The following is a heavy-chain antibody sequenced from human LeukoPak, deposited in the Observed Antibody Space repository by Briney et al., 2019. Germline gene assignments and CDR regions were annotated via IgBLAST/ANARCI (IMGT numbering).Heavy chain of an antibody. J-gene: IGHJ6*02. Sequence: SETLSHTCTVSGGSVCSGSYYWSCIRQPPGKGPEWIGYIYYSGSTNYNPSLKSRVTISVDTSKNPFSLKLSSVTAADTAVYYCARQTLWFGELNTYYYGMDVWGQGTTVTVSS. CDR3: ARQTLWFGELNTYYYGMDV. V-gene: IGHV4-61*01. CDR1: GGSVCSGSYY. D-gene: IGHD3-10*01. CDR2: IYYSGST.